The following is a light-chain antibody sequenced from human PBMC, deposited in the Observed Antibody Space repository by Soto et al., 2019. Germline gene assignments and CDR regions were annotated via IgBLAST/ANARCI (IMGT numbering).Light chain of an antibody. Sequence: QSVLTQPPSVSAAPGQKVTISCSGSSSNIGNNYVSWYQQLPGTAPKLLIYENSQRPSGIPDRFSASKSGTSATLGITGLQTGDEAEYFCGTWDSGLSVLWVFGGGTKLTVL. CDR2: ENS. CDR1: SSNIGNNY. CDR3: GTWDSGLSVLWV. J-gene: IGLJ3*02. V-gene: IGLV1-51*01.